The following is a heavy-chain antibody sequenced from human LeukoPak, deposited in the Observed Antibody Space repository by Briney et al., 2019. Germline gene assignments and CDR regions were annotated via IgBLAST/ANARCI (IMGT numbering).Heavy chain of an antibody. J-gene: IGHJ4*02. CDR3: AREIPGRIAADC. Sequence: GGSLRLSCAASGFTFSEYAMNWVRQAPGKGLEWLSFISTTSDAMYYADSVKGRLTVSRDNAKNSLFLQMHSLRAEDTAIYYCAREIPGRIAADCWGQGTLVTVSS. CDR2: ISTTSDAM. D-gene: IGHD2-15*01. V-gene: IGHV3-48*01. CDR1: GFTFSEYA.